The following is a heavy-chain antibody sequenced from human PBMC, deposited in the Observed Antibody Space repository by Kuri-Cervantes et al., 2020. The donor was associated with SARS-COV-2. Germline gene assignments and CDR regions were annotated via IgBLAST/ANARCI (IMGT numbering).Heavy chain of an antibody. CDR3: ARGGATIFVERGGLDY. D-gene: IGHD3-3*01. V-gene: IGHV3-21*01. Sequence: LSLTCAASGFTFSSYSMNWVRQAPGKGLEWVSSISSSSSYIYYADSVKGRFTISRDNAKNSLYLQMNSLRAEDTAVYCCARGGATIFVERGGLDYWGQGTLVTVSS. CDR1: GFTFSSYS. J-gene: IGHJ4*02. CDR2: ISSSSSYI.